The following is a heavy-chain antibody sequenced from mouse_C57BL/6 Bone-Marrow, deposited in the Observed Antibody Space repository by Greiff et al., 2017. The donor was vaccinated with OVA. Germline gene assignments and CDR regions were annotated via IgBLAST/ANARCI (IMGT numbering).Heavy chain of an antibody. Sequence: EVQLQESGPGLVKPSQTVFLTCTVTGISITTGNYRWSWIRQFPGNKLEWIGYIYYSGTITYNPSLTSRTTITRDTPKNQFFLEMNSLTAEDTATYYCARDRGSSYEGYFDVWGTGTTVTVSS. J-gene: IGHJ1*03. V-gene: IGHV3-5*01. CDR2: IYYSGTI. CDR3: ARDRGSSYEGYFDV. CDR1: GISITTGNYR. D-gene: IGHD1-1*01.